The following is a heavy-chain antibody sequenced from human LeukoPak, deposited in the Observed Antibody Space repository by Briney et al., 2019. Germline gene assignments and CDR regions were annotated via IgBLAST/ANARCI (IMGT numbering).Heavy chain of an antibody. D-gene: IGHD2-2*03. CDR3: VRHGYCSSTSCYGIWFDP. J-gene: IGHJ5*02. Sequence: GESVKISCEASGYSFTKYWIGWVRQLPGKGLEWMGIIYFGDGDTRYSPSSQGQVTISADKSISTAYLQWSSLQASDTAMYYCVRHGYCSSTSCYGIWFDPWGQGTLVTVSS. CDR2: IYFGDGDT. CDR1: GYSFTKYW. V-gene: IGHV5-51*01.